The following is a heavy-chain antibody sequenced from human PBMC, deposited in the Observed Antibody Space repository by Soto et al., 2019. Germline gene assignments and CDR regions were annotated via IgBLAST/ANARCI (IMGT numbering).Heavy chain of an antibody. CDR1: GFTFSSYA. Sequence: GGSLRLSCAASGFTFSSYAMHWVRQAPGKGLEYVSAISSNGGSTYYANSVKGRFTISRDNSKNTLYLQMGSLRAEDMAVYYCARGGGGQLELQIRYRPAFDIWGQGTMVTVSS. CDR3: ARGGGGQLELQIRYRPAFDI. D-gene: IGHD1-7*01. J-gene: IGHJ3*02. V-gene: IGHV3-64*01. CDR2: ISSNGGST.